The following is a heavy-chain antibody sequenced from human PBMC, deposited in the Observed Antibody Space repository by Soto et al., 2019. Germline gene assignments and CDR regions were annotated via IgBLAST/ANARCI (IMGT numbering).Heavy chain of an antibody. V-gene: IGHV1-69*13. CDR1: GGTFSSYA. J-gene: IGHJ6*02. CDR2: IIPIFGTA. Sequence: SVKVSCKASGGTFSSYAISWVRQAPGQGLEWMGGIIPIFGTANYAQKFQGRVTITADESTSTAYMELSSLRSEDTAVYYCARDLATLSPSTYGMDVWGQGTTVTVSS. CDR3: ARDLATLSPSTYGMDV.